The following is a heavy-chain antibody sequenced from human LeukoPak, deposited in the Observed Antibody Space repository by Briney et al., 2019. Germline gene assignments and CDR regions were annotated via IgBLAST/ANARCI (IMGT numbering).Heavy chain of an antibody. Sequence: SVKVSCKASGGTSSSYAISWVRQAPGQGLEWMGRIIPILGIANYAQKFQGRVTITADKSTSTAYMELSSLRSEDTAVYYCARGDFCDYWGQGTLVTVSS. CDR3: ARGDFCDY. J-gene: IGHJ4*02. CDR2: IIPILGIA. CDR1: GGTSSSYA. V-gene: IGHV1-69*04.